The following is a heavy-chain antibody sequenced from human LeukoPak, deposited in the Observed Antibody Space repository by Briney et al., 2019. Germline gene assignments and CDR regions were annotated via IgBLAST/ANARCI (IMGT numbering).Heavy chain of an antibody. CDR1: GFTFSRYA. CDR3: ASRDLSSSRPFDY. CDR2: ISGSGGNT. V-gene: IGHV3-23*01. Sequence: GGSLRLSCAASGFTFSRYAMNWVRQAPGKGLEWVSRISGSGGNTYHADSVKGRFTISRDNSKNTLYLQMNSLRAEDTAVYYCASRDLSSSRPFDYWGQGTLVTVSS. J-gene: IGHJ4*02. D-gene: IGHD6-6*01.